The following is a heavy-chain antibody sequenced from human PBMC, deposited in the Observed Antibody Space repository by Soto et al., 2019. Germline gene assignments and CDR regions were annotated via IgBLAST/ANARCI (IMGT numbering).Heavy chain of an antibody. Sequence: SETLSLTCTVSGGSISSSSYYWGWIRQPPGKGLEWIGSIYYSGSTYYNPSLKSRVTISVDTSKNQFSLKLSSVTAADTAVYYCARIRSTVTLYYFDYWGQGTLVTVSS. CDR2: IYYSGST. CDR3: ARIRSTVTLYYFDY. D-gene: IGHD4-17*01. J-gene: IGHJ4*02. V-gene: IGHV4-39*01. CDR1: GGSISSSSYY.